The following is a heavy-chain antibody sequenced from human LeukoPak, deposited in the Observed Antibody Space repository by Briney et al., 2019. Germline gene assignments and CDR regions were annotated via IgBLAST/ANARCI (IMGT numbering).Heavy chain of an antibody. CDR2: IKQDGGEK. CDR3: ARLQYDSSGSDGSD. CDR1: GFTFSNYW. Sequence: SGGSLRLSCAASGFTFSNYWMSWVRQAPGKGLEWVANIKQDGGEKYYVDSVRGRFAISRDNARNSFYLQMGSLRVEDTAVYYCARLQYDSSGSDGSDWGQGTLVTVSS. V-gene: IGHV3-7*01. J-gene: IGHJ4*02. D-gene: IGHD3-22*01.